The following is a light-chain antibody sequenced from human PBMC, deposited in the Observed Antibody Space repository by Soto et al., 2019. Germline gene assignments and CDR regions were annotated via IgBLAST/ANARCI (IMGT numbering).Light chain of an antibody. CDR1: QSVSNY. CDR3: QQRSYWLS. J-gene: IGKJ4*01. Sequence: EIVLTQSPATLSLSPGERATLSCRASQSVSNYLAWYQQKPGQAPRLLIYEASNRASGIPARFSGSVSVTDFTLTISSLEPEDFAVYYCQQRSYWLSFGRGTKVEIK. V-gene: IGKV3-11*01. CDR2: EAS.